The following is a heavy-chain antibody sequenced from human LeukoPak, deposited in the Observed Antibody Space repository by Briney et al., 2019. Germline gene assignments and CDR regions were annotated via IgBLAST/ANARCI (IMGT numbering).Heavy chain of an antibody. D-gene: IGHD3-10*01. J-gene: IGHJ4*02. CDR1: GFTFSNAW. CDR3: TTDYPYYYGSGRHY. V-gene: IGHV3-15*01. Sequence: PGGSLRLSCAASGFTFSNAWMSWVRQATGNGLEWVGRIKSKTDGGTTDYAAPVKGRFTISSDDSKNTLYLQMNSLKTEDTAVYYCTTDYPYYYGSGRHYWGQGTLVTVSS. CDR2: IKSKTDGGTT.